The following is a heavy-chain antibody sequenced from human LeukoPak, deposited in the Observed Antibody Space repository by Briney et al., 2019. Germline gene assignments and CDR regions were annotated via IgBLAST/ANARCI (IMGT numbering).Heavy chain of an antibody. V-gene: IGHV3-23*01. D-gene: IGHD2/OR15-2a*01. Sequence: PGGSLRLSCAASGVIISSYAMSWVRQAPGKGLEWVSAINGSGDNTYYADFVKGRFTISRDNSKSTVYLQMNSLRTEDTAVYYCAKDRVSPGFNWFDPWGQGTLVTVSS. CDR1: GVIISSYA. J-gene: IGHJ5*02. CDR2: INGSGDNT. CDR3: AKDRVSPGFNWFDP.